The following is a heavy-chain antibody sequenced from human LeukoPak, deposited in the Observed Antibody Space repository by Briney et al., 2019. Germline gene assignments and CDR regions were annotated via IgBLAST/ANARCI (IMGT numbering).Heavy chain of an antibody. Sequence: ASVKVSCKASGYTFTSYGISWVRQAPGQGLEWMGWISAYNGNTNYAQKLQGRVTMTTDTSTSTAYMELRSLRSDDTAMYYCARDFLTYYYASGKTDYWGQGTLVTVSS. J-gene: IGHJ4*02. CDR1: GYTFTSYG. V-gene: IGHV1-18*01. D-gene: IGHD3-10*01. CDR2: ISAYNGNT. CDR3: ARDFLTYYYASGKTDY.